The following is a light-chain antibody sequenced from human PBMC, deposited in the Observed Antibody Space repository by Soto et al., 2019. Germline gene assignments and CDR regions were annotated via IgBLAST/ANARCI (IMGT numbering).Light chain of an antibody. J-gene: IGKJ2*01. CDR2: SAA. CDR3: QQSYNPPNT. CDR1: QSISNF. V-gene: IGKV1-39*01. Sequence: DIQMTQSPSSLSASVGDRVTITCRASQSISNFLNWYQQKPGKAPELLIYSAASLQSGVPSRFSARGSGTHFTLTISSLQPEDFATYYCQQSYNPPNTFGQGTKLEI.